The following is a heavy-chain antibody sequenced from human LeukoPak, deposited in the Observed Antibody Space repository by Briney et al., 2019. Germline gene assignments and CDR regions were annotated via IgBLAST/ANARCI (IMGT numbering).Heavy chain of an antibody. CDR1: GFTFAYYG. CDR3: ARGCGSLSLGY. V-gene: IGHV3-48*04. CDR2: ISGSSSAI. J-gene: IGHJ4*02. D-gene: IGHD1-26*01. Sequence: GGSLRLSCGVSGFTFAYYGMNWVRQTPGKGLEWVSYISGSSSAIHYADSVKGRFTISRDNANNSLYLQMNSLRAEDTAVYYCARGCGSLSLGYWGQGTLVAVSS.